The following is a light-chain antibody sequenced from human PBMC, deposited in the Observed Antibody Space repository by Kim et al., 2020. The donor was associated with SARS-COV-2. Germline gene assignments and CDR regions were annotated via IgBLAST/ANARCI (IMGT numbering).Light chain of an antibody. CDR1: QNVGDF. CDR3: QQSSTTPPT. V-gene: IGKV1-39*01. J-gene: IGKJ2*01. Sequence: SASVGDRVTITYRASQNVGDFLHWYQQRPGRAPKLLIYVASNLQSGVPSRFSGSGSGTDFTLTITSLQPEDFATYYCQQSSTTPPTFGQGTKLEI. CDR2: VAS.